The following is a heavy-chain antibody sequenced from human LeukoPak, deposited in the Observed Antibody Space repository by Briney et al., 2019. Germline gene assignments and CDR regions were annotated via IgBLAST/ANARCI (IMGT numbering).Heavy chain of an antibody. J-gene: IGHJ3*02. CDR2: INPSGGST. Sequence: ASVKVSCKASRYTFTSYYIHWVRQAPGQGLEWMGIINPSGGSTNYAQNFQARVTMTRDTSTSTVYMELSSLRSEDTAVYYCARVRDGYNDAYDIWGQGTMVTVPS. D-gene: IGHD5-24*01. CDR3: ARVRDGYNDAYDI. V-gene: IGHV1-46*01. CDR1: RYTFTSYY.